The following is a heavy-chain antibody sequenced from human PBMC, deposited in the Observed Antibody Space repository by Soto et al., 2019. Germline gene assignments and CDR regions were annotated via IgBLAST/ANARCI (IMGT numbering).Heavy chain of an antibody. V-gene: IGHV4-31*03. D-gene: IGHD3-10*01. CDR3: ARDLTGRLRT. CDR1: GGSISSGGYC. Sequence: SETLSLTCTVSGGSISSGGYCWSWIRQHPGKGLEWIGYIYYSGSTYYNPSLKSRVTISVDTSKNQFSLKLSSVTAADTAVYYCARDLTGRLRTWGQGTLVTVSS. J-gene: IGHJ5*02. CDR2: IYYSGST.